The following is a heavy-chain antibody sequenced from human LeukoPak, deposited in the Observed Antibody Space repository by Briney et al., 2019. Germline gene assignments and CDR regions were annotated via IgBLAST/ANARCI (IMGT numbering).Heavy chain of an antibody. CDR1: GFTFSSYA. D-gene: IGHD3-9*01. J-gene: IGHJ4*02. V-gene: IGHV3-23*01. CDR3: AKGGSELRYFDWLLEYDC. Sequence: PGESLRLSCAASGFTFSSYAMSWVRQAPGKGLEWVSAISGSGGSTYYADSVKGRFTISRDNSKNTLYLQMNSLRAEDTAVYYCAKGGSELRYFDWLLEYDCWGQGTLVTASS. CDR2: ISGSGGST.